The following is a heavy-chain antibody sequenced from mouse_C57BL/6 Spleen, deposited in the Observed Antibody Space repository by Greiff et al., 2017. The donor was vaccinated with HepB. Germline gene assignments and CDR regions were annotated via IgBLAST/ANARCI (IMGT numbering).Heavy chain of an antibody. D-gene: IGHD1-1*01. J-gene: IGHJ1*03. Sequence: DVHLVESGGGLVKPGGSLKLSCAASGFTFSDYGMHWVRQAPEKGLEWVAYISSGSSTIYYADTVKGRFTISRDNAKNTLFLQMTSLRSEDTAMYYCARDFYYYGSSYGYFDVWGTGTTVTVSS. V-gene: IGHV5-17*01. CDR3: ARDFYYYGSSYGYFDV. CDR1: GFTFSDYG. CDR2: ISSGSSTI.